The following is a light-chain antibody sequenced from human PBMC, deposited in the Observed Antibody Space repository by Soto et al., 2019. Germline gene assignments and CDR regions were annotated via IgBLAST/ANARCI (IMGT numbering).Light chain of an antibody. V-gene: IGKV3-11*01. CDR3: QQRSTWPIT. CDR2: DAS. Sequence: EIVLTQSPATQSLSPGERATLSCRASQSVSSYLAWYQQKPGQTPRVLIYDASNRATGIPGRFSGSGSGTDFALAISSLEPEDSAVYYCQQRSTWPITFGQGTRLEIK. CDR1: QSVSSY. J-gene: IGKJ5*01.